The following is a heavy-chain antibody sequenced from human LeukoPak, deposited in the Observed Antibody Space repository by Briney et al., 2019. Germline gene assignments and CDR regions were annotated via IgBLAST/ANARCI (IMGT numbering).Heavy chain of an antibody. D-gene: IGHD4-17*01. CDR1: GGSYSGYY. J-gene: IGHJ4*02. CDR2: INHSGST. CDR3: ARSGPSHLTTVPYYFDY. Sequence: NPSETLTLTCADYGGSYSGYYWSWIRQPPGKALEWIGEINHSGSTNYNPSLKSRVTISVDTSKNQFSLKLSSVTAADTAVYYCARSGPSHLTTVPYYFDYWGQGTLVTVSS. V-gene: IGHV4-34*01.